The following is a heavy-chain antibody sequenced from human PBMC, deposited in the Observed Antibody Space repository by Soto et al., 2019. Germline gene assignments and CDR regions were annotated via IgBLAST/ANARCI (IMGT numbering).Heavy chain of an antibody. CDR2: IIPMFDLT. CDR3: TLVSWSAETFDI. V-gene: IGHV1-69*02. D-gene: IGHD6-13*01. Sequence: QVQLLQSGAEMRKPGSSVKVSCKASGGTFSTYTIIWVRQAPGQGLEWMGRIIPMFDLTNTAQSFQGRVTITADKSPSTAYLELSTLRSDDTAMYFCTLVSWSAETFDIWGRGTMVTVSS. J-gene: IGHJ3*02. CDR1: GGTFSTYT.